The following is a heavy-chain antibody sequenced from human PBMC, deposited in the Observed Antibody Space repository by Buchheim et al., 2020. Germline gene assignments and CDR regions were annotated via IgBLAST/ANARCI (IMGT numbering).Heavy chain of an antibody. J-gene: IGHJ4*02. CDR2: ISAGGGGT. CDR3: AKKLAVTTPEADY. V-gene: IGHV3-23*01. Sequence: EVQLLESGGGLVQPGGSLRLSCSASGFTFSNYAMSWVRQAPGKGLEWVSGISAGGGGTYYADSVKGRFTISRDNSKNTLYLQMNSLRAEDTAVYYCAKKLAVTTPEADYWGQGTL. CDR1: GFTFSNYA. D-gene: IGHD1/OR15-1a*01.